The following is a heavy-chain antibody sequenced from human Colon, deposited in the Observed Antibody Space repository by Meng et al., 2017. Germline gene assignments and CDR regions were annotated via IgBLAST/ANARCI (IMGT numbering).Heavy chain of an antibody. D-gene: IGHD1-26*01. J-gene: IGHJ4*02. Sequence: QWQLQESGHGLLRPSEALSLTCPCSGGSVSRGRHYWSWIRQPPGKGLEFIAYVDYSGNTNYNPSLKGRVTTSIDMSKSQFSLKVSSVTAADTAVYYCAIGPWELDYWGQGLLVTVSS. V-gene: IGHV4-61*01. CDR1: GGSVSRGRHY. CDR3: AIGPWELDY. CDR2: VDYSGNT.